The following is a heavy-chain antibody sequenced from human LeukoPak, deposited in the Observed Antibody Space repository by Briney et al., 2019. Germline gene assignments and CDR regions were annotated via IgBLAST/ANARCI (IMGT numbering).Heavy chain of an antibody. CDR3: AFDPPYSSSWYYHYYGMDV. CDR2: INPNSGGT. Sequence: ASVKVSCKASGYTFTGYYMHWVRQAPGRGLEWMGWINPNSGGTNYAQKFQGRVTMTRDTSISTAYMELSRLRSDDTAVYYCAFDPPYSSSWYYHYYGMDVWGQGTTVTVSS. J-gene: IGHJ6*02. D-gene: IGHD6-13*01. CDR1: GYTFTGYY. V-gene: IGHV1-2*02.